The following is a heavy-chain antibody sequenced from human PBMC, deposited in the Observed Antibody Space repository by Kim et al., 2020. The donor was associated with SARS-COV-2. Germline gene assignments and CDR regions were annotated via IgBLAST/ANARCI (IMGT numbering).Heavy chain of an antibody. CDR1: GYTFTGYY. D-gene: IGHD1-26*01. V-gene: IGHV1-2*02. J-gene: IGHJ4*02. CDR2: INPNSGGT. CDR3: ARLGEVGATNFDY. Sequence: ASVKVSCKASGYTFTGYYMHWVRQAPGQGLEWMGWINPNSGGTNYAQKFQGRVTMTRDTSISTAYMELSRLRSDDTAVYYCARLGEVGATNFDYWGQGTLVTVSS.